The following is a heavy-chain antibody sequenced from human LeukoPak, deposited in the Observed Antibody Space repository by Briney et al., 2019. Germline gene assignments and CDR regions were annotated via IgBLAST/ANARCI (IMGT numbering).Heavy chain of an antibody. CDR1: GFTFSSYE. J-gene: IGHJ6*02. CDR3: ARSRRDNYYYYYGMDV. D-gene: IGHD5-24*01. CDR2: ISSSDTTI. Sequence: GGTLRLSCAASGFTFSSYEMTWVRQAPGKGLEWVSNISSSDTTIHYADSVKGRFTISRDNARNSLYLQMNSLRAEDTAVYYCARSRRDNYYYYYGMDVWGQGTTVTVSS. V-gene: IGHV3-48*03.